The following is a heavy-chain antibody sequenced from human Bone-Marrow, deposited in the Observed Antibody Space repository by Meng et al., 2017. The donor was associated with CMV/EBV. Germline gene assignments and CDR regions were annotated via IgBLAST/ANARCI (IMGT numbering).Heavy chain of an antibody. CDR1: GFTFSSYG. CDR3: ARDYGRLGELSSGKNYYYYGMDV. J-gene: IGHJ6*02. D-gene: IGHD3-16*02. V-gene: IGHV3-30*12. CDR2: ISYDGSNT. Sequence: GESLKISCAASGFTFSSYGMHWVRQAPGKGLEWVAVISYDGSNTYYADSVKGRFTISRDNAKNSLYLQMNSLRAEDTAVYYCARDYGRLGELSSGKNYYYYGMDVWGQGTTVTVSS.